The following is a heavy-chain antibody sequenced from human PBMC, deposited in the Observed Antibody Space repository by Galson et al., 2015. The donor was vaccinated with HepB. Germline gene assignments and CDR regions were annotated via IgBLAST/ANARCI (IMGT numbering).Heavy chain of an antibody. CDR2: ISSSSSTI. J-gene: IGHJ4*02. CDR1: GFTFSSYS. D-gene: IGHD3-10*01. CDR3: ARAPYGSGAEADY. V-gene: IGHV3-48*01. Sequence: SLRLSCAASGFTFSSYSMNWVRQAPGKGLEWVSYISSSSSTIYYADSVKGRFTISRDNAKNSLYLQMNSLRAEDTAVYYCARAPYGSGAEADYWGQGTLVTVSS.